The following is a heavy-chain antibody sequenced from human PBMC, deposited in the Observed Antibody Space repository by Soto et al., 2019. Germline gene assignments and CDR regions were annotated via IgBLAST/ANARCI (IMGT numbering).Heavy chain of an antibody. CDR3: ARQYYFGGGSYYTRPFDF. V-gene: IGHV4-39*01. D-gene: IGHD3-10*01. CDR1: GGSISSSSYY. Sequence: PSETLSLTCTVSGGSISSSSYYWGWIRQPPGKGLEWIGSIYYSGSTYYNPSLKSRVTISVDTSKNQFSLKLSSVTAADTAVYYCARQYYFGGGSYYTRPFDFGAREPLVTVPS. J-gene: IGHJ4*02. CDR2: IYYSGST.